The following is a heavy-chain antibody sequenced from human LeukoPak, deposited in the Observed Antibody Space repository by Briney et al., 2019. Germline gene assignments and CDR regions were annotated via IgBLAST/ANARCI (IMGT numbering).Heavy chain of an antibody. Sequence: PGGSLRLSCAASGFTFSSYAMHWVRQAPGKGLEWVAVISYDGSNKYYADSVKGRFTISRDNSKNTLYLQMNSLRAEDTAVYYCARDGPHYYYYYMDVWGKGTTVTVSS. V-gene: IGHV3-30*01. J-gene: IGHJ6*03. D-gene: IGHD3/OR15-3a*01. CDR1: GFTFSSYA. CDR3: ARDGPHYYYYYMDV. CDR2: ISYDGSNK.